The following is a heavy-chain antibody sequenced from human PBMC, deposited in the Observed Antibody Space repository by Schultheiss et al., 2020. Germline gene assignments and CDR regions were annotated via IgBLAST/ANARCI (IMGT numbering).Heavy chain of an antibody. CDR3: ARPRRENYYYYMDV. V-gene: IGHV1-3*01. CDR1: GSTFTSYA. CDR2: INAGNGNT. J-gene: IGHJ6*03. Sequence: ASVKVSCKASGSTFTSYAMHWVRQAPGQRLEWMGWINAGNGNTKYSQKFQGRVTITRDTSASTAYMELSSLRSEDTAVYYCARPRRENYYYYMDVWGKGTTVTVSS.